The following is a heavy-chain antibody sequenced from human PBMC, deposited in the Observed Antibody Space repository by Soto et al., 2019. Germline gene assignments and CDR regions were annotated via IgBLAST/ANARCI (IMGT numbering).Heavy chain of an antibody. Sequence: SETLSLTCTVSGGSISSYYWSWIRQPPGKGLEWIGYIYYSGSTNYNPSLKSRVTISVDTSKNQFSLKLSSVTAADTAVYYCARDFGYSSGWYPSRAFDIWGQGKMVTVSS. CDR2: IYYSGST. J-gene: IGHJ3*02. V-gene: IGHV4-59*01. CDR3: ARDFGYSSGWYPSRAFDI. CDR1: GGSISSYY. D-gene: IGHD6-19*01.